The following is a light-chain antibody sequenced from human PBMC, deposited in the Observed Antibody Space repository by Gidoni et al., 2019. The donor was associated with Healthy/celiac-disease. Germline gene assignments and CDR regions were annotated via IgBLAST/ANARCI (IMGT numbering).Light chain of an antibody. V-gene: IGKV1-5*03. Sequence: DIQMTQSPSTLSASVGDRVTITCRASQSISSLLALYQQKPWKAPKLLIYKATSLESGVPSRFSYSGSGTEVTLTISSMQLDDLATYYCQQYNSYSFTFGPGTKVEIK. CDR1: QSISSL. CDR2: KAT. CDR3: QQYNSYSFT. J-gene: IGKJ3*01.